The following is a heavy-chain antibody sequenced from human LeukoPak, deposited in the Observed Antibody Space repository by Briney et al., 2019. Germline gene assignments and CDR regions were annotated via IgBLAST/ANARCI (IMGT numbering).Heavy chain of an antibody. J-gene: IGHJ4*02. CDR3: ARDVNKVVVSTFDY. D-gene: IGHD3-22*01. CDR1: GFTFSSYA. Sequence: GGSLRLSCAASGFTFSSYAMHWVRQAPGKGLEWVAVISYDGSNKYYADSVKGRFTIPRDNSKNTLYLQMNSLRAEDTAVYYCARDVNKVVVSTFDYWGQGTLVTVSS. CDR2: ISYDGSNK. V-gene: IGHV3-30*04.